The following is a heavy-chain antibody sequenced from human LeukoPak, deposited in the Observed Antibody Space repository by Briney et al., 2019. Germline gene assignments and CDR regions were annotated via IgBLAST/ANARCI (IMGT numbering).Heavy chain of an antibody. CDR1: GFTFSSYA. J-gene: IGHJ4*02. V-gene: IGHV3-23*01. Sequence: PGGSLRLSCAASGFTFSSYAMSWVRQAPGKGLEWVSAISGSGGSTYYADSVKGRFTISRDDSKNTLYLQMNSLRAEDTAVYYCTRVNWATHSYDSSGHYPSDYWGQGTLVTVSS. CDR2: ISGSGGST. CDR3: TRVNWATHSYDSSGHYPSDY. D-gene: IGHD3-22*01.